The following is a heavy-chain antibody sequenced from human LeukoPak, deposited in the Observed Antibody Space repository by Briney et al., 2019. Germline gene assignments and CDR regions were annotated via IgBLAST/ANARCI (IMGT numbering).Heavy chain of an antibody. V-gene: IGHV3-23*01. D-gene: IGHD6-13*01. Sequence: GGSLRLSCAASGFTFSSYAMSWVRQAPGKGLEWVSAISGSGGSTYYADSVKGRFTISRDNSKNTLCLQMNSLRAEDTAVYYCAKNIAAAGLIFLDYWGQGTLVTVSS. CDR2: ISGSGGST. J-gene: IGHJ4*02. CDR1: GFTFSSYA. CDR3: AKNIAAAGLIFLDY.